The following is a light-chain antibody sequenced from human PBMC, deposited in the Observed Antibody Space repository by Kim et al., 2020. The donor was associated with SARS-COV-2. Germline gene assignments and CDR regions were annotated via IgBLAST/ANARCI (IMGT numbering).Light chain of an antibody. CDR1: ELGNKN. CDR2: QDN. J-gene: IGLJ2*01. V-gene: IGLV3-1*01. Sequence: VSPGQTASISCSGDELGNKNAYWYQQKPGQAPVVVIYQDNERSSGIPERFSGSSSGNTATLTIRGAQAQDEADYYCQAWDSSAMVFGGGTQLTVL. CDR3: QAWDSSAMV.